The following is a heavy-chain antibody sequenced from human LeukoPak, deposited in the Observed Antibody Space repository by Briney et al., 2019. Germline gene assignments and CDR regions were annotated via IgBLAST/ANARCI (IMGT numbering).Heavy chain of an antibody. V-gene: IGHV3-53*01. J-gene: IGHJ4*02. Sequence: PGGSLRLSCAASGFTVSSNYMSWVRQAPGKRLEWVSVIYSGGTTYYADSVKGRFTISRDNAKNSLYLQMNSLRAEDTAVYYCARDQADNYYDSSGYYYGFDYWGQGTLVTVSS. CDR3: ARDQADNYYDSSGYYYGFDY. D-gene: IGHD3-22*01. CDR2: IYSGGTT. CDR1: GFTVSSNY.